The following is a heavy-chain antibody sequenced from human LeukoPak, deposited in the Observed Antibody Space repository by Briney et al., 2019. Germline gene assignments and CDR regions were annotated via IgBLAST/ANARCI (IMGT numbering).Heavy chain of an antibody. V-gene: IGHV4-34*01. D-gene: IGHD3-10*01. CDR2: INHSGST. J-gene: IGHJ5*02. CDR3: ARGLKRRITMVRGVIINRWFDP. CDR1: GGSFSGYY. Sequence: SETLSLTCAVYGGSFSGYYWSWIRQPPGKGLGWIGEINHSGSTNYNPSLKSRVTISVDTSKNQFSLKLSSVTAADTAVYYCARGLKRRITMVRGVIINRWFDPWGQGTLVTVSS.